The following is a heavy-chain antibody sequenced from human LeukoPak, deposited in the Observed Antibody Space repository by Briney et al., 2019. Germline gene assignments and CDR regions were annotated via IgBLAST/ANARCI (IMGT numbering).Heavy chain of an antibody. Sequence: PGGSLRLSCAASGFTFSSYGMHRVRQAPGKGLEWVAVIWYDGSNKYYADSVKGRFTISRDNSKNTLYLQMNSLRAEDTAVYYCARDFSTLGATGDAFDIWGQGTMVTVSS. CDR3: ARDFSTLGATGDAFDI. CDR2: IWYDGSNK. D-gene: IGHD1-26*01. CDR1: GFTFSSYG. J-gene: IGHJ3*02. V-gene: IGHV3-33*01.